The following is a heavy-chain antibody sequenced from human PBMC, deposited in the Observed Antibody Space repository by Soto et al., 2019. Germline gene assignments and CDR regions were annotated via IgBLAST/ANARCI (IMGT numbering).Heavy chain of an antibody. CDR1: GFTFSSYG. D-gene: IGHD4-17*01. CDR2: ISYDGSNK. CDR3: ATDGYDYGDYNYYFDY. Sequence: GGSLRLSCAASGFTFSSYGMHWVRQAPGKGLEWVAVISYDGSNKYYADSVKGRFTISRDNSKNTLYLQMNSLRAEDTAVYYCATDGYDYGDYNYYFDYWGQGTLVTVSS. J-gene: IGHJ4*02. V-gene: IGHV3-30*03.